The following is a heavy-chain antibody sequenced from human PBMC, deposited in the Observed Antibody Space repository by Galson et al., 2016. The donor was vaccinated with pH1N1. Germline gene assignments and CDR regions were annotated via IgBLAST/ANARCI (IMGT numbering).Heavy chain of an antibody. V-gene: IGHV1-69*05. D-gene: IGHD5-12*01. CDR1: GGTFRSYA. J-gene: IGHJ6*02. Sequence: SVKVSCKASGGTFRSYAISWVRRAPGQGLEWMGGIIPIFGTAKYAQKFQDRVTITTDESTSTAYMELSSLRFEDTAVYYCASPRPAETITTIYGMDVWGQGTTVTVSS. CDR3: ASPRPAETITTIYGMDV. CDR2: IIPIFGTA.